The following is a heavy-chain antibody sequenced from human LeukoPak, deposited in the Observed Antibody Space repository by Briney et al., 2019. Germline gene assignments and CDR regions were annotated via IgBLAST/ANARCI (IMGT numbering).Heavy chain of an antibody. Sequence: PGGSLRPSCAASGFTFSSYSMNWVRQAPGKGLEWVSYISSSRNYIFYADSVKGRFTISRDNAKNSLYLQMNCLRAEDTAVYYCARDPYYYDSSGYYGEGFDYWGQGTLVTVSS. V-gene: IGHV3-21*01. CDR3: ARDPYYYDSSGYYGEGFDY. D-gene: IGHD3-22*01. CDR2: ISSSRNYI. J-gene: IGHJ4*02. CDR1: GFTFSSYS.